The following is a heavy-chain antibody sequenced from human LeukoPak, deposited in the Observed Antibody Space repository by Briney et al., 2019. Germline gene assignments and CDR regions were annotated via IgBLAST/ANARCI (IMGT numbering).Heavy chain of an antibody. D-gene: IGHD3-22*01. CDR3: AKDLLRRYDSSGYYRGFDY. CDR2: IRYDGSNK. J-gene: IGHJ4*02. CDR1: GFTFSSYG. Sequence: GGSLRLSCAASGFTFSSYGMHWVRQAPGKGLEWVAFIRYDGSNKYYADSVKGRFTISRDNSKNTLYLQVNSLRAEDTAVYYCAKDLLRRYDSSGYYRGFDYWGQGTLVTVSS. V-gene: IGHV3-30*02.